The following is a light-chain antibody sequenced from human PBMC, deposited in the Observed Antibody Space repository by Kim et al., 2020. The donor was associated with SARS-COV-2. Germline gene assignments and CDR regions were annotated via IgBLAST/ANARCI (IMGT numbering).Light chain of an antibody. CDR1: KLGDKY. J-gene: IGLJ2*01. Sequence: DSPGQTASITSSGDKLGDKYVCWYQQKPGQSPVLVIYEETKWPSGIPERFSGSNSGNTATLTIGGTQAMDEADYYCQAWDSSTVVFGGGTQLTVL. CDR3: QAWDSSTVV. CDR2: EET. V-gene: IGLV3-1*01.